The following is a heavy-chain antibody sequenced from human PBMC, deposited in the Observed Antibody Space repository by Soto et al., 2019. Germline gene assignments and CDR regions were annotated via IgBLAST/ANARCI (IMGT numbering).Heavy chain of an antibody. CDR2: ISSSSSYT. Sequence: QVQLVESGGGLVKPGGSLRLSCAASGFTFSDYYMSWIRQAPGKGLEWVSYISSSSSYTNYADSVKGRFTISRDNAKNSLYLQMNSLRAEDTAVYYCARDLRFGELDRQKNIYYYYGMDVWGQGTTVTVSS. D-gene: IGHD3-10*01. CDR3: ARDLRFGELDRQKNIYYYYGMDV. V-gene: IGHV3-11*05. CDR1: GFTFSDYY. J-gene: IGHJ6*02.